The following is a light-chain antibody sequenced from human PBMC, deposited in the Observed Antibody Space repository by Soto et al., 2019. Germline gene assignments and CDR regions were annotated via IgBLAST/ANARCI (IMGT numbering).Light chain of an antibody. Sequence: STSNIGGNAVSWYQQLPGTAPKLLIYDDNKRPSGIPDRFSGSKSGTSATLGITGFQTGDEADYYCGSWDSSLSDDVLVTGTEF. CDR2: DDN. CDR1: TSNIGGNA. CDR3: GSWDSSLSDDV. J-gene: IGLJ1*01. V-gene: IGLV1-51*01.